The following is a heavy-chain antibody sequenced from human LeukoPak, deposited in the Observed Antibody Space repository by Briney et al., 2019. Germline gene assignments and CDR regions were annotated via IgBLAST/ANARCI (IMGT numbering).Heavy chain of an antibody. J-gene: IGHJ4*02. V-gene: IGHV3-7*01. CDR2: IKTDGSEK. CDR1: GFTFSNYW. D-gene: IGHD4-11*01. Sequence: GGSLRLSCAASGFTFSNYWMHWVRQAPGKGLEWVAHIKTDGSEKYYVDSVKGRSTISRDNAKNSLSLQMNSLRVEDTAVYYCARRLPTTKVFDYWGQGTLVTVSS. CDR3: ARRLPTTKVFDY.